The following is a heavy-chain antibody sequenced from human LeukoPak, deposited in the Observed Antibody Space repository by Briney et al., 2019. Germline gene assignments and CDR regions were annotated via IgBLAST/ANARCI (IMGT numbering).Heavy chain of an antibody. CDR2: ITSSSSYI. V-gene: IGHV3-21*01. CDR3: AREGVVVGRDFDY. CDR1: GFTFSSYT. Sequence: PGGSLRLSCAASGFTFSSYTMNWVRQAPGKGPEWVSSITSSSSYIYYADSVKGRFTISRDNARNSLYLQMNSLRAEDTAFYYCAREGVVVGRDFDYWGQGTLVTVSS. J-gene: IGHJ4*02. D-gene: IGHD2-15*01.